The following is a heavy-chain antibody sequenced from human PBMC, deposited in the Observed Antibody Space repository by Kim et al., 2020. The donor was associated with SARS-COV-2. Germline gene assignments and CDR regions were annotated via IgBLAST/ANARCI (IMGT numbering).Heavy chain of an antibody. V-gene: IGHV1-3*01. CDR3: LGGYYFDY. CDR2: GHGNT. Sequence: GHGNTIYSQKFQGRVTFTTDTSASTAYMELSSLRSEDSTVYYCLGGYYFDYWGQGTLVTVSS. J-gene: IGHJ4*02. D-gene: IGHD2-15*01.